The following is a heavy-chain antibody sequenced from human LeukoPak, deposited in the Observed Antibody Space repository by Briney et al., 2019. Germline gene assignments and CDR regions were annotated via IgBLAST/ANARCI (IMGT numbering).Heavy chain of an antibody. CDR1: GFPFSNYA. Sequence: GSLSLSCAASGFPFSNYAMSWVRQAPGTGLEWVSTIDYSGGSTYYADSVKGRFTISRDNSKNTLYMQMNSLRAEDTAIYYCAKVPYSDYGSGRPPFMDVWGQGTTVAVS. J-gene: IGHJ6*02. CDR3: AKVPYSDYGSGRPPFMDV. V-gene: IGHV3-23*01. D-gene: IGHD3-10*01. CDR2: IDYSGGST.